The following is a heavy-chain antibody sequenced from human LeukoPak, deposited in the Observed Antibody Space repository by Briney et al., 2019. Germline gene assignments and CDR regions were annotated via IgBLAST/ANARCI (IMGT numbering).Heavy chain of an antibody. D-gene: IGHD5-24*01. CDR3: ARGARAGYNLEPFDY. V-gene: IGHV4-59*08. Sequence: PSETLSLTCTVSGGSMSSYYRSWIRQPPGKGLEWIGYIYCSGSTKYNPSLKSRVTISVDTSKNQFSLKLSSVTAADTAVYYCARGARAGYNLEPFDYWGQGTLVTVSS. J-gene: IGHJ4*02. CDR1: GGSMSSYY. CDR2: IYCSGST.